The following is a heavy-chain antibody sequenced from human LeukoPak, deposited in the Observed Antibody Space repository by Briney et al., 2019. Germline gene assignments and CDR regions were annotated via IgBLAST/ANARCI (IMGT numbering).Heavy chain of an antibody. Sequence: GASVKVSCKASGYTFTGYYMHWVRQAPGQGLEWMGWINPNSGGTNYAQKFQGRVTMTRDTSISTAYMELSRLRSDDTAVYYCARTGITMVRGVGFPDYWGQGTLVTVSS. J-gene: IGHJ4*02. CDR2: INPNSGGT. CDR1: GYTFTGYY. D-gene: IGHD3-10*01. CDR3: ARTGITMVRGVGFPDY. V-gene: IGHV1-2*02.